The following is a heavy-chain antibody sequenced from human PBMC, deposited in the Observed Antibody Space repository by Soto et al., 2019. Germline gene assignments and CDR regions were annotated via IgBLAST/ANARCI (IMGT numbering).Heavy chain of an antibody. CDR3: AKLSSVPPAILNWFDP. Sequence: GGSLRLSCEASGFTFSSYEMNWVRQAPGKGLEWVSYISSSGDSIYYAGSVKGRFTISRDNSKNTLHLQINNLSPEDTAIYYCAKLSSVPPAILNWFDPWGQGTLVTVSS. J-gene: IGHJ5*02. CDR2: ISSSGDSI. CDR1: GFTFSSYE. V-gene: IGHV3-48*03. D-gene: IGHD2-2*01.